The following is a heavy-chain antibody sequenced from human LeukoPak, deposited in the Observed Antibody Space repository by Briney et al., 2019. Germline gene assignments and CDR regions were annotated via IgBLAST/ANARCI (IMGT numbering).Heavy chain of an antibody. CDR3: ARDSRYSNYAQLDY. D-gene: IGHD4-11*01. V-gene: IGHV1-69*04. CDR2: IIPILGIA. CDR1: GGTFSSYA. Sequence: GASVKVSCKASGGTFSSYAISWVRQAPGQGLEWMGRIIPILGIANYAQKFQGRVTITADKSTSTAYMELSSLRSEDTAVYYCARDSRYSNYAQLDYWGQGTLVTVSS. J-gene: IGHJ4*02.